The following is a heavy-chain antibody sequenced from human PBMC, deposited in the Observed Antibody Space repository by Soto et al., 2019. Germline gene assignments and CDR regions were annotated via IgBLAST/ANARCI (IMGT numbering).Heavy chain of an antibody. CDR1: GFTFSSYA. CDR2: ISGSGGST. J-gene: IGHJ5*02. D-gene: IGHD2-2*01. CDR3: ATILAMPNWFDP. V-gene: IGHV3-23*01. Sequence: HPGGSLRLSCAASGFTFSSYAMSWVRQAPGKGLEWVSAISGSGGSTYYADSVKGRFTISRDNSKNTLYLQMNSLRAEDTAVYYCATILAMPNWFDPWGQGTLVTVSS.